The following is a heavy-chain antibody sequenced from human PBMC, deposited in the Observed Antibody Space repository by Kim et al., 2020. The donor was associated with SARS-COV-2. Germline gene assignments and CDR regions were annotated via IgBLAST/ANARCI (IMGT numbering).Heavy chain of an antibody. D-gene: IGHD3-22*01. V-gene: IGHV3-48*03. Sequence: GGSLRLSCAASGFTFSDFEMNWVRQAPGKGLEWIAYINKSGGTIYYADSVQGRFTISRDNAESLLFLQLDNLMVEDTALYYCARVGGFFFDTSGYQEYLQRWGLGTVVSVSS. CDR2: INKSGGTI. CDR1: GFTFSDFE. CDR3: ARVGGFFFDTSGYQEYLQR. J-gene: IGHJ1*01.